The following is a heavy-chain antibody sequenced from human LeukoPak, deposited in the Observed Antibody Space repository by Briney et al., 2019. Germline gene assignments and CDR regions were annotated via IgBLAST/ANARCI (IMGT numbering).Heavy chain of an antibody. CDR2: INPSGGST. Sequence: ASVKVSCXASGYTFTSYYMHWVRQAPGQGLEWMGIINPSGGSTSYAQKFQGRVTMTRDTSTSTVYMELSSLRSEDTAVYYCASLVRGSRGYSYGYFDYWGQGILVTVSS. V-gene: IGHV1-46*01. D-gene: IGHD5-18*01. CDR1: GYTFTSYY. J-gene: IGHJ4*02. CDR3: ASLVRGSRGYSYGYFDY.